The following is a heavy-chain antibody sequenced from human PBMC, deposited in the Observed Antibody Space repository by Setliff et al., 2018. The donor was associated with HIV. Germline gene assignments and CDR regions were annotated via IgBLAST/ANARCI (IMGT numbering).Heavy chain of an antibody. V-gene: IGHV1-3*01. J-gene: IGHJ4*02. CDR3: ARGKTWLRFLDY. D-gene: IGHD5-12*01. CDR1: GYSFTNYA. CDR2: INVGNDNT. Sequence: GASVKVSCKASGYSFTNYAMHWVRQAPGQRLEWMGWINVGNDNTKYSQTLQGRVTIARDTSASTAYMELSSLKSDDTAVYYCARGKTWLRFLDYWGQGTLVTVSS.